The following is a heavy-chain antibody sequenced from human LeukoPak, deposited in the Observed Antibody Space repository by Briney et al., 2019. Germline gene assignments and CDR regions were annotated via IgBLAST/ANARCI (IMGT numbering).Heavy chain of an antibody. CDR2: SDPEDGET. CDR3: ATLSYYYDSSGYAKLDY. D-gene: IGHD3-22*01. Sequence: ASVKVSCKVSGYTLTELSMHWVRQAPGKGLEWMGGSDPEDGETIYAQKFQGRVTMTEDISTDTAYMELSSLRSEDTAVYYCATLSYYYDSSGYAKLDYWGQGTLVTVSS. V-gene: IGHV1-24*01. J-gene: IGHJ4*02. CDR1: GYTLTELS.